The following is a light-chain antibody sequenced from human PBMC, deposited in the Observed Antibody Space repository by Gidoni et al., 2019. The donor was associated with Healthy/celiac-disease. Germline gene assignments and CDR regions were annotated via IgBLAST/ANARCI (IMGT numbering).Light chain of an antibody. CDR2: DAS. CDR1: QSIRSW. Sequence: IQFTQSPSTLSASVGDRVTITCRASQSIRSWLAWYQQKPGKAPKLLIYDASSLESGVPSRFSGSGSGTEFTLTISSLQPDDIATYYCQQYNSYSWTFGQGTKVEIK. V-gene: IGKV1-5*01. CDR3: QQYNSYSWT. J-gene: IGKJ1*01.